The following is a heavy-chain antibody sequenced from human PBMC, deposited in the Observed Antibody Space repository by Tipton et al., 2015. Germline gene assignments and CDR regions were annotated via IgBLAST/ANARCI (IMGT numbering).Heavy chain of an antibody. CDR2: ISSSGSTI. D-gene: IGHD1-14*01. Sequence: GSLRLSCAAAGFGFTNYEMNWVRQAPGKGLEWLSYISSSGSTIHYADSVRGRFTISRDNAKKSLYLQLRSLRVEDTAVYYCAGLGEPFDYWGQGTLVTVSS. V-gene: IGHV3-48*03. J-gene: IGHJ4*02. CDR3: AGLGEPFDY. CDR1: GFGFTNYE.